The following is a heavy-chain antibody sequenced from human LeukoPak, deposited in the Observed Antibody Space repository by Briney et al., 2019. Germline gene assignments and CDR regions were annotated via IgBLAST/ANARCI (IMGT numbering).Heavy chain of an antibody. Sequence: PSETLSLTCAVYGGSFSGYYWSWIRQPPGKGLEWIGEINHSGSTNYNPSLKSRVTISVDTSKYQFSLKLSSVTAADTAVYYCARVLAAAGNNWFDPWGQGTLVTVSS. CDR1: GGSFSGYY. CDR3: ARVLAAAGNNWFDP. CDR2: INHSGST. V-gene: IGHV4-34*01. J-gene: IGHJ5*02. D-gene: IGHD6-13*01.